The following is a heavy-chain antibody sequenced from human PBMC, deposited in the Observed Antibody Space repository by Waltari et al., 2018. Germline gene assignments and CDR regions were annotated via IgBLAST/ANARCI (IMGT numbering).Heavy chain of an antibody. V-gene: IGHV3-23*03. CDR2: IYSGGST. CDR3: AKGGNTIFGVVPSDY. D-gene: IGHD3-3*01. CDR1: GFTFSSYA. J-gene: IGHJ4*02. Sequence: EVQLLESGGGLVQPGGSLRLSCAASGFTFSSYALSWVRQAPGKGLEWVSVIYSGGSTYYADSVKCRFTSSRDNSKNTLYLQMNSLRAEDTAVYYCAKGGNTIFGVVPSDYWGQGTLVTVSS.